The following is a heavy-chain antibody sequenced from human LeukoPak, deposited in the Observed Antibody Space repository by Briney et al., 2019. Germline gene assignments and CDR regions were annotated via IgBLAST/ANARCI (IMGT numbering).Heavy chain of an antibody. Sequence: TSETLSLTCAVYGGSFSGYYWSWIRQPPGKGLEWIGEINHSGSTNYNPSLKSRVTISVDTSKNQFSLKLSSVTAADTAVYYCASSWNSSSGFDYWGQGTLVTVSS. CDR2: INHSGST. J-gene: IGHJ4*02. V-gene: IGHV4-34*01. D-gene: IGHD6-13*01. CDR1: GGSFSGYY. CDR3: ASSWNSSSGFDY.